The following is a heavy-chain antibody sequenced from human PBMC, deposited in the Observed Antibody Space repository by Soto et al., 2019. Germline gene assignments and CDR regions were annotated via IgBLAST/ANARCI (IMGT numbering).Heavy chain of an antibody. CDR3: AKPSGNYYDSSGYWSPGDY. CDR1: GFNFSSYS. J-gene: IGHJ4*02. V-gene: IGHV3-23*01. Sequence: GGSLRLSCAASGFNFSSYSMNWVRQAPGKGLEWVSDISSSGSGIYYADSVKGRFTISRDNSKNTLYLQMNSLRAEDTAVYYCAKPSGNYYDSSGYWSPGDYWGQGTLVTVSS. D-gene: IGHD3-22*01. CDR2: ISSSGSGI.